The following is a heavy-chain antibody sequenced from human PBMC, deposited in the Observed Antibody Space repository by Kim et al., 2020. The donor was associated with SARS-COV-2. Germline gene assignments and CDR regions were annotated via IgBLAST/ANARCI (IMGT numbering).Heavy chain of an antibody. J-gene: IGHJ4*02. V-gene: IGHV4-39*01. D-gene: IGHD2-21*01. CDR1: GVSISSSSYY. CDR3: ARRGHIFDY. CDR2: IYYSGST. Sequence: SETLSLTCTVSGVSISSSSYYWGWIRQPPGKGLEWIGSIYYSGSTYYNPSLKSRVTISVDTSKNQFSLKLSSVTAADTAVYYCARRGHIFDYWGQGTLVT.